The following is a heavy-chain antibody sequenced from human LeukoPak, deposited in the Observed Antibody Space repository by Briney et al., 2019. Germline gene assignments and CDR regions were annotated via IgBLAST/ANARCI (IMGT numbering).Heavy chain of an antibody. V-gene: IGHV4-39*01. CDR3: ARRSDSSGWYEGAFDY. D-gene: IGHD6-19*01. CDR1: GGSISSSSYY. Sequence: KPSETLSLTCTVSGGSISSSSYYWGWIRQPPGKGLEWIGSIYYSGSTYYNPSLKSRVTISVDTSKNQFSLKLSSVTAADTAVYYCARRSDSSGWYEGAFDYWGQGTLVTVSS. CDR2: IYYSGST. J-gene: IGHJ4*02.